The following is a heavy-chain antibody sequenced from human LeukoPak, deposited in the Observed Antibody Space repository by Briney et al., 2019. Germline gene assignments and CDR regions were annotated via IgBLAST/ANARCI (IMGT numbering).Heavy chain of an antibody. Sequence: GESLKISCKGSGYSFTSYWIGWVRQMPGKGLEWMGIIYPGDSDTRYSPSFQGPVTISADKSISTAYLQWSSLKASDTAMYYCARHGDSSGYYYPDDYWGQGTLVTVSS. D-gene: IGHD3-22*01. CDR3: ARHGDSSGYYYPDDY. V-gene: IGHV5-51*01. CDR2: IYPGDSDT. J-gene: IGHJ4*02. CDR1: GYSFTSYW.